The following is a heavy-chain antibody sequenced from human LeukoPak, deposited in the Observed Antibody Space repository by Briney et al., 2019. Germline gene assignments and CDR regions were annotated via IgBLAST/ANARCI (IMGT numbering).Heavy chain of an antibody. V-gene: IGHV3-33*05. CDR3: ARDSGNYLDAFDI. D-gene: IGHD1-7*01. CDR2: ISYDGSNK. J-gene: IGHJ3*02. Sequence: GGSLRLSCAASGFGFSSYGMHWVRQAPGRGLEWVAVISYDGSNKYYADSVKGRFTISRDNAKNSLYLQMNSLRAEDTAVYYCARDSGNYLDAFDIWGQGTMVTVSS. CDR1: GFGFSSYG.